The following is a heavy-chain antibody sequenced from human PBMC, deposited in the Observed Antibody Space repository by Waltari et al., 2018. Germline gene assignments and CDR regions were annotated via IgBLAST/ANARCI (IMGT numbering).Heavy chain of an antibody. CDR2: IYHSGST. CDR1: GYSISSGYY. J-gene: IGHJ4*02. D-gene: IGHD3-16*01. Sequence: TCAVSGYSISSGYYWGWIRQPPGKGLEWIGSIYHSGSTYYNPSLKSRVTISVDTSKNQFSLKLSSVTAADTAVYYCARGLAGDYFDYWGQGTLVTVSS. V-gene: IGHV4-38-2*01. CDR3: ARGLAGDYFDY.